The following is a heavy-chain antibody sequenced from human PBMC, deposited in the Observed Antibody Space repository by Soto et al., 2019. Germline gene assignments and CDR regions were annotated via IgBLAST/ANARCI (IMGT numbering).Heavy chain of an antibody. D-gene: IGHD4-4*01. CDR3: AREFQVYTPGFVY. CDR2: ISPTFGAA. CDR1: GGTFNTYA. V-gene: IGHV1-69*19. Sequence: QVQLVQSGAEMKKPGSSVKVSCQSSGGTFNTYAMNWGRQAPGQGPEWMGDISPTFGAANYAPKFQGRVTITADEYTVRSDMPSSSFTSEYTARYFGAREFQVYTPGFVYWGQGTLVTVSS. J-gene: IGHJ4*02.